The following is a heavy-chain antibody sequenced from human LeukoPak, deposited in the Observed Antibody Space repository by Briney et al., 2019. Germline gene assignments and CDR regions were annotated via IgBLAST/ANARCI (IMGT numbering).Heavy chain of an antibody. V-gene: IGHV3-48*01. Sequence: GGSLRLSCAASGFTFSSYSMNWVRQAPGKGLEWVSYISSSSSTIYYADSVKGRFTISRDNAKSSLYLQMNSLRAEDTAVYYCARKAGEFDYWGQGTLVTVSS. CDR2: ISSSSSTI. CDR3: ARKAGEFDY. CDR1: GFTFSSYS. D-gene: IGHD3-10*01. J-gene: IGHJ4*02.